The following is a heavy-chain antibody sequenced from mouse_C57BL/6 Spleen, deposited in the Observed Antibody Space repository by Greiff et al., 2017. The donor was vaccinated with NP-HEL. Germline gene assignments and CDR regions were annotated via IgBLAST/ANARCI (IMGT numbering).Heavy chain of an antibody. CDR3: ARIITTVVARAMDY. Sequence: QVQLQQPGAELVKPGASVKMSCKASGYTFTSYWITWVKQRPGQGLEWIGDIYPGSGSTNYNEKFKSKATLTVDTSSSTAYMQLSSLTSEDSAVYYCARIITTVVARAMDYWGQGTSVTVSS. D-gene: IGHD1-1*01. J-gene: IGHJ4*01. V-gene: IGHV1-55*01. CDR1: GYTFTSYW. CDR2: IYPGSGST.